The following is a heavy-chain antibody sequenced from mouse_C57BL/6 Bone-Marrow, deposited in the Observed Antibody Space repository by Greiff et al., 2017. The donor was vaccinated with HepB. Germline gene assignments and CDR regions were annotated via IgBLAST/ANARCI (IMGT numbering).Heavy chain of an antibody. CDR1: GFNIKDDY. J-gene: IGHJ2*01. CDR3: TLYEYDGY. D-gene: IGHD2-4*01. Sequence: VQLQHSGAELVRPGASVKLSCTASGFNIKDDYMHWVKQRPEQGLEWIGWIDPENGDTEYASKFQGKATITADTSSNTAYLQLSSLTSEDTAVYYCTLYEYDGYWGQGTTLTVSS. V-gene: IGHV14-4*01. CDR2: IDPENGDT.